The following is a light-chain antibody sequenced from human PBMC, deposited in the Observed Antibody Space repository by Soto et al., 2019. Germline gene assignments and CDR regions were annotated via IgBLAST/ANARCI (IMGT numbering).Light chain of an antibody. Sequence: DIVMTQSPDSLAVSLGERATINCKSSQSVLYSSNNKNYLAWYQQKPGQPPKLLIYWASTRESGVPDRFSGSGSGTDFTLTLSSRQAEDVAFYYCPQDYSAPWTFGHWTKVESK. CDR2: WAS. J-gene: IGKJ1*01. CDR1: QSVLYSSNNKNY. CDR3: PQDYSAPWT. V-gene: IGKV4-1*01.